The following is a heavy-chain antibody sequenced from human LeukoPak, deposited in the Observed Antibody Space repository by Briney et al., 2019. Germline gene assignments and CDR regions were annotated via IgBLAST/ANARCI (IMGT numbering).Heavy chain of an antibody. D-gene: IGHD3-3*01. V-gene: IGHV1-46*01. CDR2: ISPSGGST. CDR1: GYTFTTYY. CDR3: ARAPTSIGTFTISGHGEYLQH. Sequence: ASVKVSCKASGYTFTTYYMHWVRQAPGQGLEWMGIISPSGGSTSYALKFQGRVTMTRDTSTSTVYMEVSSLRSEDTAVYYCARAPTSIGTFTISGHGEYLQHWGQGTLVTVSS. J-gene: IGHJ1*01.